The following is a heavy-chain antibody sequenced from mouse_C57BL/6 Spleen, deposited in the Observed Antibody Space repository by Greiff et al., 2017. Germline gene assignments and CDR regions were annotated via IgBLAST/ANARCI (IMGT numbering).Heavy chain of an antibody. CDR1: GYTFTSYW. CDR2: IHPSDSDT. D-gene: IGHD1-3*01. J-gene: IGHJ2*01. V-gene: IGHV1-74*01. Sequence: QVQLKQSGAELVKPGASVKVSCKASGYTFTSYWMHWVKQRPGPGLEWIGSIHPSDSDTTYNQKLKGKATLTVDKSSSTAYMQLSSLTSEDYSVYYCAIQVDWGTDFDDGGQGTTLTVSS. CDR3: AIQVDWGTDFDD.